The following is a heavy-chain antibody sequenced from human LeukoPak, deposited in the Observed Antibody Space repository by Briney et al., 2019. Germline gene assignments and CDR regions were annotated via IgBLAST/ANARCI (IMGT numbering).Heavy chain of an antibody. CDR3: ARAITMVRGVKCRHY. V-gene: IGHV1-8*01. Sequence: GASVKVSCKASGYTFTSYDINWVRQATGQGLEWMGWMNPNSGNTGYAQKFQGRVTMTRNTSISTAYMELSSLRSEDTAVYYCARAITMVRGVKCRHYWGQGTLVTVSS. J-gene: IGHJ4*02. CDR1: GYTFTSYD. CDR2: MNPNSGNT. D-gene: IGHD3-10*01.